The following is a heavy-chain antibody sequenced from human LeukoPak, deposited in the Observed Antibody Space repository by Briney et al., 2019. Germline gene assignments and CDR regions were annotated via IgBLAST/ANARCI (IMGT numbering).Heavy chain of an antibody. D-gene: IGHD3-22*01. V-gene: IGHV3-30*04. Sequence: GGSLRLSCAASGFTFSSYAMHWVRQAPGKGLEWVAVISYDGSNKYYADSVKGRFTISRNNSKNTLYLQMNSLRAEDTAVYYCARAGHRDTMIVVVTKGYYFDYWGQGTLVTVSS. J-gene: IGHJ4*02. CDR3: ARAGHRDTMIVVVTKGYYFDY. CDR2: ISYDGSNK. CDR1: GFTFSSYA.